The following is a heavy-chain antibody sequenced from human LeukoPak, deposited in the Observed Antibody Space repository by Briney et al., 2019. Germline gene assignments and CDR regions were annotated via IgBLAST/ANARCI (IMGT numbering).Heavy chain of an antibody. CDR2: INSSGGST. J-gene: IGHJ4*02. CDR3: ARGLGYCSSTSCYGVYFDY. D-gene: IGHD2-2*01. CDR1: GYTFTSYY. Sequence: ASVKVSCKASGYTFTSYYMHWVRQAPGLGLEWMGIINSSGGSTSYAQKFQGRVTMTRDTSTSTVYMELSSLRSEDTAVYYCARGLGYCSSTSCYGVYFDYWGQGTLVTVSS. V-gene: IGHV1-46*01.